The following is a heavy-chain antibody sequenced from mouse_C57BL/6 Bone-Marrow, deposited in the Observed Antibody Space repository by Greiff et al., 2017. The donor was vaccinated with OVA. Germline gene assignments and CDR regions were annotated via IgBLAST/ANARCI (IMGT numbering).Heavy chain of an antibody. CDR1: GYSITSGYY. J-gene: IGHJ4*01. D-gene: IGHD2-5*01. Sequence: EVQVVESGPGLVKPSQSLSLTCSVTGYSITSGYYWNWIRQFPGNKLEWMGYISYDGSNNYNPSLKNRISITRDTSKNQFFLKLNSVTTEDTATYYCARKSNYDYAMDYWGQGTSVTVSS. CDR2: ISYDGSN. V-gene: IGHV3-6*01. CDR3: ARKSNYDYAMDY.